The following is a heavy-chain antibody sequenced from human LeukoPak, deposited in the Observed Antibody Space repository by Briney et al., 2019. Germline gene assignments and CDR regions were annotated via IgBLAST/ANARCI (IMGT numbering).Heavy chain of an antibody. CDR2: ISSSSSTI. J-gene: IGHJ4*02. V-gene: IGHV3-48*04. Sequence: GGSLRLSCAASGFTFSSYSLNWLRQAPGKGLEWVSYISSSSSTIYYADSVKGRFTISRDNAKNSLYLQMNSLRAEDTAVYYCARDTYGSGIDYWGQGTLVTVSS. D-gene: IGHD3-10*01. CDR1: GFTFSSYS. CDR3: ARDTYGSGIDY.